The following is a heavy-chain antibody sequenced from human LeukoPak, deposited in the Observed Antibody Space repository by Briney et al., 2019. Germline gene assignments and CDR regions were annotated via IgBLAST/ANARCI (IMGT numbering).Heavy chain of an antibody. CDR3: ARLRDGYNLGLYNYFMDV. CDR2: IYYSGIT. Sequence: PSETLSLTCIVSGGSISSSNYYWGWIRQPPGKGLEWIGSIYYSGITYYNPSLKSRVTISVDTSKNQFSLKLSFVTAADMAVYYCARLRDGYNLGLYNYFMDVWGKGTTVTVSS. V-gene: IGHV4-39*01. CDR1: GGSISSSNYY. J-gene: IGHJ6*03. D-gene: IGHD5-24*01.